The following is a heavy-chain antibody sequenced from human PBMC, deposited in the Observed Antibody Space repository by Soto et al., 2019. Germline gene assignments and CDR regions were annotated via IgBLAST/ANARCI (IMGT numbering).Heavy chain of an antibody. CDR1: GFSLSSFG. CDR3: ANSPETALSGSHY. D-gene: IGHD3-22*01. CDR2: ISYDGSTK. Sequence: QAQLVESGGGVVQPGRSLRLSCAASGFSLSSFGMYWVRQAPGKGLEWVAVISYDGSTKYYGDFVKGRFTISRDNSKDTLYLQMNSLRAEDTAVYYCANSPETALSGSHYWGQGTLVTVSS. J-gene: IGHJ4*02. V-gene: IGHV3-30*18.